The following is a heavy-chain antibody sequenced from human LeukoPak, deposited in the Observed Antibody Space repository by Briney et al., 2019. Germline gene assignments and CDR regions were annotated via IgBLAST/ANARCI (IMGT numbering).Heavy chain of an antibody. V-gene: IGHV3-30*04. D-gene: IGHD6-19*01. CDR3: ATSTTVAGTFWFDP. CDR1: GVSLSNYA. CDR2: ISSDGSKT. Sequence: PGGSLRLSCAPSGVSLSNYALDWVRQAPGKGLEWVAAISSDGSKTYYTDSVKGRFTISRDGPSDTLSLQMDSLRAEDTARYYYATSTTVAGTFWFDPWGQGTLVIVSS. J-gene: IGHJ5*02.